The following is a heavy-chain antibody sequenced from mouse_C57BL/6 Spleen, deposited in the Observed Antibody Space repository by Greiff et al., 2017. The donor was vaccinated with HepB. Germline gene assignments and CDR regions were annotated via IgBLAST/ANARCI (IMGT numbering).Heavy chain of an antibody. CDR2: INPNNGGT. V-gene: IGHV1-18*01. CDR1: GYTFTDYN. J-gene: IGHJ1*03. D-gene: IGHD1-1*01. Sequence: EVKLQQSGPELVKPGASVKIPCKASGYTFTDYNMDWVKQSHGKSLEWIGDINPNNGGTIYNQKFKGKATLTVDMSSSTAYMELRSLTSEDTAVYYCARVYYYGSWYFDVWGTGTTVTVSS. CDR3: ARVYYYGSWYFDV.